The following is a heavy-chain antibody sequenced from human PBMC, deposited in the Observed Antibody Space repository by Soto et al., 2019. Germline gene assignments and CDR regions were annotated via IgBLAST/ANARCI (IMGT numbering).Heavy chain of an antibody. CDR1: GFKFSDAW. Sequence: EEQLVESGGGLVKPGGSLRLSCAGAGFKFSDAWMNWVRQAPGKGLEWVGRIKSKGSGGTTDYDAPVKGRFITSRNDSKSTVFWQMNSLKTDDTAVYFYTHDCTFYHDNMIWGQGTMVTVSS. CDR2: IKSKGSGGTT. V-gene: IGHV3-15*07. D-gene: IGHD3-22*01. CDR3: THDCTFYHDNMI. J-gene: IGHJ3*01.